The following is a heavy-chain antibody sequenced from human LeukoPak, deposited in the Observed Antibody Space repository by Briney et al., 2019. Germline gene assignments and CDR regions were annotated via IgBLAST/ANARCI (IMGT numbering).Heavy chain of an antibody. J-gene: IGHJ6*02. V-gene: IGHV4-31*03. CDR3: ARVVRHYYYYGMDV. CDR1: GGSISSGGYY. D-gene: IGHD3-10*01. CDR2: IYYSGST. Sequence: SETLSLTCTVSGGSISSGGYYWSWIRQHPGKGLEWIGYIYYSGSTYYNPSLKSRVTISVDTSKNQFSLKLSSVTAADTAVYYCARVVRHYYYYGMDVWGQGITVTVSS.